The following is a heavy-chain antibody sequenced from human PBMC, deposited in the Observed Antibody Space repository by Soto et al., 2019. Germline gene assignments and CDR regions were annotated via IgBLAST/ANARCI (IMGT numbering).Heavy chain of an antibody. J-gene: IGHJ4*02. CDR2: IRSKAYGGTT. CDR3: TRGIYDFWSGYYHY. Sequence: GGSLRLSCTASGFTFGDYAMSWFRQAPGKGLEWVGFIRSKAYGGTTEYAASVKGRFTISRDDSKSIAHLQMNSLKTEDTAVYYCTRGIYDFWSGYYHYWGQGTLVTVSS. D-gene: IGHD3-3*01. V-gene: IGHV3-49*03. CDR1: GFTFGDYA.